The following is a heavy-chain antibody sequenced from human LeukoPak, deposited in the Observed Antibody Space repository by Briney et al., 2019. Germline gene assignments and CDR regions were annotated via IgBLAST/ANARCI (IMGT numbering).Heavy chain of an antibody. CDR3: ARALIAAAGFDY. D-gene: IGHD6-13*01. CDR2: IWYDGSNK. V-gene: IGHV3-33*01. CDR1: GFTFSSYG. Sequence: GGSLRLSCAASGFTFSSYGMHWVRQAPGKGLERVAVIWYDGSNKYYADSVKGRFTISRDNSKNTLHLQMNSLRAEDTAVYYCARALIAAAGFDYWGQGTLVTVSS. J-gene: IGHJ4*02.